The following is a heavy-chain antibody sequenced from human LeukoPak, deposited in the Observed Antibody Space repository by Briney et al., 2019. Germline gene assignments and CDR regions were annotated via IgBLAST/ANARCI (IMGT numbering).Heavy chain of an antibody. D-gene: IGHD3-10*01. CDR1: GFTFSSYA. CDR3: ARSYYYGSGSYPGVFDY. CDR2: ISYDGSNK. Sequence: SGGSLRLSCAASGFTFSSYAMHWVRQAPGKGLEWVAAISYDGSNKYYADSVKGRFTISRDNSKNTLYLQMNSLRAEDTAVYYCARSYYYGSGSYPGVFDYWGQGTLVTVSS. V-gene: IGHV3-30-3*02. J-gene: IGHJ4*02.